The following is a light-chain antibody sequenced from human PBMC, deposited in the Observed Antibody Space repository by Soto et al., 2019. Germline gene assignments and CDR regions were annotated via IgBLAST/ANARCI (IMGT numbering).Light chain of an antibody. Sequence: QSVLTQPPSVSGAQGQRVTISCTGSSSNIGAGYDVHWYQQLPGTAPKLLIYANNNRPSGVPDRFSGSRSGTSASLAITGLXAEDEADYYCQSYDCSLSGFVFGTGTKVTVL. J-gene: IGLJ1*01. CDR2: ANN. V-gene: IGLV1-40*01. CDR3: QSYDCSLSGFV. CDR1: SSNIGAGYD.